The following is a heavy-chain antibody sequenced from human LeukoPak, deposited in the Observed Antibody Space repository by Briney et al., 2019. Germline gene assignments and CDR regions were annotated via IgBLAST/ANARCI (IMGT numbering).Heavy chain of an antibody. D-gene: IGHD3-3*01. CDR1: GFTFTSYP. Sequence: PGGSLRLPCAASGFTFTSYPMHWVRQAPGKGLEWVAVISYDGSNKYYADSVKGRFTISRNNSKKTVYLQMNSLRAEDTAVYYCARDLAHYDFWSGPKGDFDYWGQGTLVTVSS. CDR3: ARDLAHYDFWSGPKGDFDY. V-gene: IGHV3-30*04. J-gene: IGHJ4*02. CDR2: ISYDGSNK.